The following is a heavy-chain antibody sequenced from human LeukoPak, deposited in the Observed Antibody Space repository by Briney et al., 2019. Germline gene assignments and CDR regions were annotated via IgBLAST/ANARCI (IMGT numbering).Heavy chain of an antibody. V-gene: IGHV4-59*08. J-gene: IGHJ4*02. Sequence: PSEALPLTCTVSGGSISSYYWSWIRQPPGKGLEWIGYIYYSGSTNYNPSLKSRVTISVDKSNNQFSLKLSSVTAADTAVYYRASQPKTVYSSFDYWGQGTLVTVSS. CDR1: GGSISSYY. CDR3: ASQPKTVYSSFDY. D-gene: IGHD1-26*01. CDR2: IYYSGST.